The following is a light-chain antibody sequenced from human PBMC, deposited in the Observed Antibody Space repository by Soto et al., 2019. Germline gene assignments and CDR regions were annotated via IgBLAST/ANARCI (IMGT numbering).Light chain of an antibody. J-gene: IGKJ2*01. CDR2: GAS. CDR3: QQLNSDWYA. Sequence: DIQLTQSPSFLSASVGARVTITFRASQGISTSLAWYLQRPGKAPKLLIYGASTLQSGVPSRFSGSGSGTEYTLTISSLKTADFGTYDGQQLNSDWYAFGQGTKLEIK. CDR1: QGISTS. V-gene: IGKV1-9*01.